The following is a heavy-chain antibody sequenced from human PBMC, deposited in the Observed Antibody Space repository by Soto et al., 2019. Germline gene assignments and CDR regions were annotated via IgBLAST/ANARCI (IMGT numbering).Heavy chain of an antibody. D-gene: IGHD2-15*01. J-gene: IGHJ4*02. CDR3: ARGRVVVVAATILFDY. CDR2: INHSGST. Sequence: QVQLQQWGAGLLKPSETLSLTCAVYGGSFSGYYWSWIRQPPGKGLEWIGEINHSGSTNYNPSLKSRVPISVDTSKNQFSLKLSSVTAADTAVYYCARGRVVVVAATILFDYWGQGTLVTVSS. V-gene: IGHV4-34*01. CDR1: GGSFSGYY.